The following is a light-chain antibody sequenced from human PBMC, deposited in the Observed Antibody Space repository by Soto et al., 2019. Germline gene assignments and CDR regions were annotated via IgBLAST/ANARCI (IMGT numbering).Light chain of an antibody. CDR1: QTIANY. Sequence: DIQITQAPSSLPASGGDRVTITCRASQTIANYLNWYQQRPGKAPNILISAASTLQSGAPSRFSGSGSGTDPTLTITSPQPEDFATYYCQQSYYTPRTFGQVTKV. V-gene: IGKV1-39*01. CDR2: AAS. CDR3: QQSYYTPRT. J-gene: IGKJ1*01.